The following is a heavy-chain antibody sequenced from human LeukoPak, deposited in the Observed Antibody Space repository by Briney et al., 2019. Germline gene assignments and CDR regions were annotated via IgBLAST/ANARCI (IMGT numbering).Heavy chain of an antibody. D-gene: IGHD6-25*01. CDR2: LSDSGTI. CDR3: ARYGSNSGWKSFDI. J-gene: IGHJ3*02. CDR1: GDSFSHGY. Sequence: SETLSLTCTVSGDSFSHGYWSWIRQPPGKGLEWIGWLSDSGTIVYNPSLKSRVAMSVDTSRIQFSLHLNFVTAADTAVYYCARYGSNSGWKSFDIWGQGTRVTVSS. V-gene: IGHV4-59*01.